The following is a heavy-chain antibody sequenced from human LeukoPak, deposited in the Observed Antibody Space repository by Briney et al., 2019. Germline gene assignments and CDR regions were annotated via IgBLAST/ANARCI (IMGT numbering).Heavy chain of an antibody. D-gene: IGHD2-2*01. V-gene: IGHV4-39*07. CDR1: GGFINSRSYY. J-gene: IGHJ4*02. CDR3: ARVVYRSSRYYFDY. CDR2: IYDSGTT. Sequence: SETLSLTCTVSGGFINSRSYYWGWIRQPPGKGLEWIGSIYDSGTTYYNPSLKGRVTISIDTSKNQFSLKVNSVTAADTAVYYCARVVYRSSRYYFDYWGQGTLVTVSS.